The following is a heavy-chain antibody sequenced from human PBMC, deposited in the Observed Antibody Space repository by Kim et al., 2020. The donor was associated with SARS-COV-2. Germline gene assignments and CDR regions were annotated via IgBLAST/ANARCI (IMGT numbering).Heavy chain of an antibody. CDR1: GFTFSSYS. V-gene: IGHV3-21*01. J-gene: IGHJ3*02. Sequence: GGSLRLSCAASGFTFSSYSMNWVRQAPGKGLEWVSSISSSSSYIYYADSVKGRFTISRDNAKNSLYLQMNSLRAEDTAVYYCAREVTEDAFDIWGQGTMVTVSS. CDR3: AREVTEDAFDI. CDR2: ISSSSSYI.